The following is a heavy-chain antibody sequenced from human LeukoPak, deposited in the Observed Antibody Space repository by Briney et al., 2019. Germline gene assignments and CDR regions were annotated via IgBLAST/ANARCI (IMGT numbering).Heavy chain of an antibody. CDR1: GFTFSSYG. CDR3: ARDIVVVPAPGGYGMDV. CDR2: IWYDESNK. V-gene: IGHV3-33*01. Sequence: GGSLRLSCAASGFTFSSYGMHWVRQAPGKGLEWVAVIWYDESNKSYADSVKGRFTISRDNSKNTLYLQMNSLRAEDTAVYYCARDIVVVPAPGGYGMDVWGKGTTVTVSS. D-gene: IGHD2-2*01. J-gene: IGHJ6*04.